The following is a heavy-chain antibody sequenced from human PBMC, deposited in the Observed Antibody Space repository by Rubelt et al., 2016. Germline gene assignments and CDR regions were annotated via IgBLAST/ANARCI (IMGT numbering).Heavy chain of an antibody. CDR3: ARESVD. V-gene: IGHV1-2*02. CDR1: GYTFTGYY. CDR2: INPNSGGT. D-gene: IGHD5-12*01. Sequence: QVQLVQSGAEVKKPGASVKVSCKASGYTFTGYYMHWVRQAPGQGLEWMGWINPNSGGTNAKQKFRGRVTMTRDTSISTVYMELSRLRSDDTAVYYCARESVDWGQGTLVTVSS. J-gene: IGHJ4*02.